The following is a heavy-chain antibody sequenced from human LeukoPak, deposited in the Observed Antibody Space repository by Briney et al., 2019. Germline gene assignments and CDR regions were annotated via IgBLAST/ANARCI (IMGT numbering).Heavy chain of an antibody. D-gene: IGHD5-12*01. CDR1: GFTVSSDY. CDR3: GRVGDGYNDNY. V-gene: IGHV3-66*01. Sequence: GGSLRLSCAASGFTVSSDYMGWVRQAPEKGLEWVSLISSGGSTYYTDSLKGRFTISRDNSKNTLYLQMNSLRAEDTAVYYCGRVGDGYNDNYWGQGTLVTVSS. J-gene: IGHJ4*02. CDR2: ISSGGST.